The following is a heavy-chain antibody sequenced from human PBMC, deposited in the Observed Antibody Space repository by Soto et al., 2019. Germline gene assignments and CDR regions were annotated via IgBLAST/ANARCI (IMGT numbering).Heavy chain of an antibody. D-gene: IGHD2-2*01. J-gene: IGHJ6*02. CDR3: ASSSCSSTSCYAHYYYYGMDV. V-gene: IGHV1-46*01. Sequence: ASVKVSCKASGYTFTSYYMHWVRQAPGQGLEWMGIINPSGGSTSYAQKFRGRVTMTRDTSTSTVYMELSSLRSEDTAVYYCASSSCSSTSCYAHYYYYGMDVWGQGTTVTVSS. CDR1: GYTFTSYY. CDR2: INPSGGST.